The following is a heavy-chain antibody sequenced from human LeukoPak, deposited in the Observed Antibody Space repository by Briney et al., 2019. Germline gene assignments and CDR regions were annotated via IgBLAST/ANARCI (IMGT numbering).Heavy chain of an antibody. Sequence: SETLSLTCSVSGGSVTSGGFHWGWLRQPPGKGPEWFTTIYYTGSTYYNPSLNSRLTVTIDTTKNQFSLRLTSVTATDTAVYHCARHSGSGSLSRPFDPWGQGTLVTVSS. CDR1: GGSVTSGGFH. CDR3: ARHSGSGSLSRPFDP. V-gene: IGHV4-39*01. D-gene: IGHD3-10*01. CDR2: IYYTGST. J-gene: IGHJ5*02.